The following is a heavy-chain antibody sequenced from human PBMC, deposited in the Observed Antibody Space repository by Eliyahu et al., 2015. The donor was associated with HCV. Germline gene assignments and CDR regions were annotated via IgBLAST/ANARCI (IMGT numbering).Heavy chain of an antibody. J-gene: IGHJ4*02. D-gene: IGHD3-22*01. V-gene: IGHV1-8*01. CDR2: MNPNSGNT. CDR1: GYTFTSYD. Sequence: QVQLVQSGAEVKKPGASVKVSCKASGYTFTSYDINWVRQATGQGLEWMGWMNPNSGNTGYAQKFQGRVTMTRNTSISTAYMELSSLRSEDTAVYYCARDYYDSSGYYSGFDYWGQGTLVTVSS. CDR3: ARDYYDSSGYYSGFDY.